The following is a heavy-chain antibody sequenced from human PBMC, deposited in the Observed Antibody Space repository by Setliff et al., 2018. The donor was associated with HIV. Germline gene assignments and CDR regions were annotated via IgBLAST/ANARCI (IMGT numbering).Heavy chain of an antibody. CDR1: GGTLTTYG. Sequence: ASVKVSCKASGGTLTTYGISWVRQAPGQGLEWMGWINVNSGGTKYAQKFQGRVTMTRDTSITTAYMELSRLSSDDTAVYYCARVFGVRQAFDNWGQGTLVTVSS. CDR2: INVNSGGT. D-gene: IGHD3-10*02. V-gene: IGHV1-2*02. CDR3: ARVFGVRQAFDN. J-gene: IGHJ4*02.